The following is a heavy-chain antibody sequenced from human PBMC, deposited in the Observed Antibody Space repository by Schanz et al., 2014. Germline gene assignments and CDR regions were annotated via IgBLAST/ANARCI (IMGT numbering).Heavy chain of an antibody. CDR3: ARDYGSWAIDY. Sequence: EVQLVESGGDLVQPGGSLRLSCSASGFTFSTFAMHWVRQAPGKGLEWVSAISGSGGSTYYADSVKGRFTISRDNSKNTLYLQMNSLRAEDTAVYYCARDYGSWAIDYWGRGTLVSVSS. CDR2: ISGSGGST. J-gene: IGHJ4*02. CDR1: GFTFSTFA. V-gene: IGHV3-23*04. D-gene: IGHD6-13*01.